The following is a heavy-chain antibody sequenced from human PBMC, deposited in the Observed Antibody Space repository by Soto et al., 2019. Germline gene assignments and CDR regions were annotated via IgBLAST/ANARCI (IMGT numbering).Heavy chain of an antibody. CDR2: ISGSGGST. D-gene: IGHD3-16*01. CDR1: GFTFSSYA. CDR3: AKWTSIGALRKNYNWFDL. J-gene: IGHJ5*02. Sequence: GGSLRLSSAASGFTFSSYAMSWVRQAPGKGLEWVSAISGSGGSTYYADSVKGRFTISRDNSKNTLYLQMNSLRAEDTAVYNWAKWTSIGALRKNYNWFDLWGQRILVTVSS. V-gene: IGHV3-23*01.